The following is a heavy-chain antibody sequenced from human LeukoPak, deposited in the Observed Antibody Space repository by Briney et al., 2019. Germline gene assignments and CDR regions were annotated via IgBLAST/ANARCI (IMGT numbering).Heavy chain of an antibody. D-gene: IGHD3-22*01. CDR3: ARDRGLEYYYDSSGYADAFDI. CDR2: ISAYNGNT. CDR1: GYTFTSYG. J-gene: IGHJ3*02. V-gene: IGHV1-18*01. Sequence: GASVKVSCKASGYTFTSYGTSWVRQAPGQGLEWMGWISAYNGNTNYAQKLQGRVTMTTDTSTSTAYMELRSLRSDDTAVYYCARDRGLEYYYDSSGYADAFDIWGQGTMVTVSS.